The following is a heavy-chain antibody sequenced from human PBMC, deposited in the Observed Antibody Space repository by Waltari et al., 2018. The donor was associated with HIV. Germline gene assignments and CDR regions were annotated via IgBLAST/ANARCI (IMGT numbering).Heavy chain of an antibody. J-gene: IGHJ3*02. CDR2: MGPKSGNP. V-gene: IGHV1-8*01. CDR3: ARGRGRYDFWSGYSSPGDAFDI. D-gene: IGHD3-3*01. Sequence: QVQLVQSGAEVKKPGASVKVSCKASGYTFINNDINWVRQDTGQGLVWMGWMGPKSGNPGYAAKFQGRVTMTRNTSTTTAYMELTDLRSADTAVYFCARGRGRYDFWSGYSSPGDAFDIWGQGTVVIVSS. CDR1: GYTFINND.